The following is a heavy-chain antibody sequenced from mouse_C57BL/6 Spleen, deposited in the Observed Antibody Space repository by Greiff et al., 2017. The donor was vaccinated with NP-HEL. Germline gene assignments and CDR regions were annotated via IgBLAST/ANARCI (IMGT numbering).Heavy chain of an antibody. Sequence: QVQLQQSGAELARPGASVKLSCKASGYTFTSYGISWVKQRTGQGLEWIGEIYPRSGNTYYNEKFKGKATLTADKSSSTAYMELRSLTSEDSAVYFCASQLTGTDYWGQGTTLTVSS. CDR2: IYPRSGNT. J-gene: IGHJ2*01. D-gene: IGHD4-1*01. CDR1: GYTFTSYG. V-gene: IGHV1-81*01. CDR3: ASQLTGTDY.